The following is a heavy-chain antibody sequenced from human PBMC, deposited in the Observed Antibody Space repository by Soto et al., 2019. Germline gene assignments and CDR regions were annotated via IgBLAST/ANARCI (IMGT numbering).Heavy chain of an antibody. J-gene: IGHJ5*02. V-gene: IGHV4-34*01. CDR3: ARGYYYGSGSYYPTINWFDP. D-gene: IGHD3-10*01. CDR1: GGSFSGYY. Sequence: PSETLSLTCAVYGGSFSGYYWSWIRQPPGKGLEWIGEINHSGSTNYNPSLKSRVTISVDTSKNQFSLKLSSVTAADTAVYYCARGYYYGSGSYYPTINWFDPWGQGTLVTVSS. CDR2: INHSGST.